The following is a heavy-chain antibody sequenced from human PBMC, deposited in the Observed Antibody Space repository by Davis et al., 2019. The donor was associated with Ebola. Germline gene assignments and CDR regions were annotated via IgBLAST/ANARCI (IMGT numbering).Heavy chain of an antibody. Sequence: SLKISCAASGFTFDDYAMHWVWQAPGKGLEWVSGISWNSGSIGYADSVKGRFTISRDNAKNSLYLQMNSLRAEDTALYYCAKDSYYYGMDVWGQGTTVTVSS. CDR1: GFTFDDYA. J-gene: IGHJ6*02. CDR3: AKDSYYYGMDV. CDR2: ISWNSGSI. V-gene: IGHV3-9*01.